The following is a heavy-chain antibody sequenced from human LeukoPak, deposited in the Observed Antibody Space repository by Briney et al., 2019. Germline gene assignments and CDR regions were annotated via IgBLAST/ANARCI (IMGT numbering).Heavy chain of an antibody. CDR1: SGSISTFY. CDR2: VYQSGTT. D-gene: IGHD1-26*01. V-gene: IGHV4-59*08. J-gene: IGHJ4*02. Sequence: SETLSLTCTVSSGSISTFYWSWIRQPPGKGLEWIGYVYQSGTTSYNPSLKRRVTISADTSKNQFSLRVTSVTAADTAVYYCARHGGSLGYFDNCGQGTLVTVSS. CDR3: ARHGGSLGYFDN.